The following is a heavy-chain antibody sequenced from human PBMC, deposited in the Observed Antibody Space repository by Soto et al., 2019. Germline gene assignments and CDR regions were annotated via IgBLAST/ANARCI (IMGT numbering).Heavy chain of an antibody. CDR1: GFTFTSSA. J-gene: IGHJ3*02. Sequence: SVKVSCKASGFTFTSSAVQWVRQARGQRLEWIGWIVVGSGNTNYAQKFQERVTITRDMSTSTAYMELSSLRSEDTAVYYCAAVCDSGDAFAIWGQGTMVTVSS. V-gene: IGHV1-58*01. CDR3: AAVCDSGDAFAI. D-gene: IGHD1-26*01. CDR2: IVVGSGNT.